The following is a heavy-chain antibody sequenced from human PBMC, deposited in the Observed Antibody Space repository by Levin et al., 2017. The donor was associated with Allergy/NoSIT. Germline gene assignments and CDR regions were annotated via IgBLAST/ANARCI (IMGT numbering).Heavy chain of an antibody. CDR1: GFIFSEYS. Sequence: GESLKISCVGSGFIFSEYSINWVRQAPGKGLEWVSYVRSSGSSTLYADSVKGRFIISRDDAKNSVYLQMNSLRAEDTAVYYCAKQMDVWGKGTTVTVS. V-gene: IGHV3-48*01. CDR3: AKQMDV. CDR2: VRSSGSST. J-gene: IGHJ6*03.